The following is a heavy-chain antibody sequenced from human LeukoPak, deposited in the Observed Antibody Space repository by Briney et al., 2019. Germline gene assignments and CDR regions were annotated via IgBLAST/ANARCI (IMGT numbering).Heavy chain of an antibody. CDR2: IDNSGST. CDR3: ATSGPAATLADY. D-gene: IGHD2-2*01. V-gene: IGHV4-59*01. CDR1: GGSMSNYS. Sequence: KSSETLSVTCTDSGGSMSNYSWIWFRQPPGKGLEYIGYIDNSGSTNYNPSLKSRATISMDTSKNQFSLKLSSVIAADTAVYYCATSGPAATLADYWGQGTLVTVSS. J-gene: IGHJ4*02.